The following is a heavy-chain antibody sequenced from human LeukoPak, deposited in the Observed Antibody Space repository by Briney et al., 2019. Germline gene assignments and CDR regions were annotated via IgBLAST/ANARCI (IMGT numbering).Heavy chain of an antibody. J-gene: IGHJ4*02. Sequence: GGSLRLSCAASGFTFSSFAMSWVRQAPGKGLEWVSAIGGSGGSTYYADSVKGRFTVSRDNSKNTLYLQMNSLRAEDTAVYYCAKPSPGSSTIIFDYWGQGTLVTVSS. CDR1: GFTFSSFA. V-gene: IGHV3-23*01. CDR2: IGGSGGST. CDR3: AKPSPGSSTIIFDY. D-gene: IGHD2-2*01.